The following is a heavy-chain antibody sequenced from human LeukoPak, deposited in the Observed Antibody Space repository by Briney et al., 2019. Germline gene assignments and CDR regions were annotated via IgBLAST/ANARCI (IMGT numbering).Heavy chain of an antibody. D-gene: IGHD3-16*01. V-gene: IGHV1-2*02. CDR2: INPNSGGT. CDR1: GYPFTGYY. J-gene: IGHJ3*02. CDR3: ARGVLLQGRGAFDI. Sequence: ASVKVSCKASGYPFTGYYLHWVRQAPGQGLEWMGWINPNSGGTKYTQKFQGRVTMTRDTSISTAYMELSSLTYDDTAVYYCARGVLLQGRGAFDIWGQGSLVTVSS.